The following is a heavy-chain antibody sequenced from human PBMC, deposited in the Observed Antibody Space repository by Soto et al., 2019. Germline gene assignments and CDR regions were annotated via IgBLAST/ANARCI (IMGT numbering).Heavy chain of an antibody. CDR3: ATWHLQEHAYDI. CDR2: LYDIDGT. V-gene: IGHV3-53*01. D-gene: IGHD1-1*01. Sequence: DVQLVASGGGLIQPGESLRLSCEAFGFTVSGKKYVAWVRQAPGRGLQWVSALYDIDGTYYADSVKGRFTTSSDSSRTTVYLQMNSLRPDDTAVYSCATWHLQEHAYDIWGQGTMVTVSS. J-gene: IGHJ3*02. CDR1: GFTVSGKKY.